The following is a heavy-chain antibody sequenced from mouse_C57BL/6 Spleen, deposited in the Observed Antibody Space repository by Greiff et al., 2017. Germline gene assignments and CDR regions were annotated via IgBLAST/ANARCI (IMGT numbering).Heavy chain of an antibody. V-gene: IGHV1-15*01. CDR3: TRTIYYYGSSSFDY. CDR1: GYTFTDYE. D-gene: IGHD1-1*01. Sequence: QVHVKQSGAELVRPGASVTLSCKASGYTFTDYEMHWVKQTPVHGLEWIGAIDPETGGTAYNQKFKGKAILTADKSSSTAYMELRSLTSEDSAVYYCTRTIYYYGSSSFDYWGQGTTLTVSS. J-gene: IGHJ2*01. CDR2: IDPETGGT.